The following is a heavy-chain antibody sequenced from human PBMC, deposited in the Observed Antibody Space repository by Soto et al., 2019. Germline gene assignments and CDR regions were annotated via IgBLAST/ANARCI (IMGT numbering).Heavy chain of an antibody. CDR3: ARGSLTIFGVVIHDY. V-gene: IGHV4-59*01. CDR1: GGSISSYY. CDR2: IYYSGST. D-gene: IGHD3-3*01. Sequence: PSETLSRTCTDSGGSISSYYWSWIRQPPGKGLEWIGYIYYSGSTNYNPSLKSRVTISVDTSKNQFSLKLSSVTAADTAVYYCARGSLTIFGVVIHDYWGQGTLVTVSS. J-gene: IGHJ4*02.